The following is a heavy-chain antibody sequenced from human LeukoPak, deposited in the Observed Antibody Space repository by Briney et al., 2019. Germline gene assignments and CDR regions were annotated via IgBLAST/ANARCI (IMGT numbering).Heavy chain of an antibody. CDR2: IYSGGST. CDR3: ARASYTGFDLHFDQ. V-gene: IGHV3-53*01. D-gene: IGHD5-12*01. J-gene: IGHJ4*02. CDR1: GFTVSSNY. Sequence: GGSLRLSCAASGFTVSSNYMSWVRQAPGKGLEWVSVIYSGGSTYYADSVKGRFTISRDNSKNTLYLQMNSLRAEDTAVYYCARASYTGFDLHFDQWGQGTLVTVSS.